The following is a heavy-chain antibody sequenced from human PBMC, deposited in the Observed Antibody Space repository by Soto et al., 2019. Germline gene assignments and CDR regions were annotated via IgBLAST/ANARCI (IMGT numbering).Heavy chain of an antibody. CDR1: GGSISSSSYY. V-gene: IGHV4-39*01. CDR3: ETQLAPTYYFDY. Sequence: SETLSLTCTVSGGSISSSSYYWGWIRQPPGKGLEWIGSIYYSGSTYYNPSLNSRVTISVDTSKNQFSLKLSSVTAADTAVYYCETQLAPTYYFDYWGQGTLVTVSS. CDR2: IYYSGST. D-gene: IGHD1-1*01. J-gene: IGHJ4*02.